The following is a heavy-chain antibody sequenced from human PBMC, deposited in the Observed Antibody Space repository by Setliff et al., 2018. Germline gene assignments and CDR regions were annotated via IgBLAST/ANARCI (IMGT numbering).Heavy chain of an antibody. J-gene: IGHJ6*02. V-gene: IGHV1-18*01. CDR2: FSAYNDNK. CDR3: ARVVYYASGSSLSYGMDV. D-gene: IGHD3-10*01. CDR1: GYSFTSYG. Sequence: ASVKVSCKASGYSFTSYGISWVRQAPGQGLEWMGWFSAYNDNKNYAQKFQGRVTMTTDTSTNTVFMELRSLRSDDTAMFYCARVVYYASGSSLSYGMDVWGQGTAVTVSS.